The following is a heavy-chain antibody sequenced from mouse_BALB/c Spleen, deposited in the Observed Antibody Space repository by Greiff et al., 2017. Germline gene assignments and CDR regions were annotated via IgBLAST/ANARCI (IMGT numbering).Heavy chain of an antibody. Sequence: VQLQQSGAELVRSGASVKLSCTASGFNINDYYMHWVKQRPEQGLEWIGWIDPENGDTEYAPKFQGKATMTADTSSNTAYLQLSSLTSEDTAVYYCNAYYYGSSYDYAMDYWGQGTSVTVSA. CDR1: GFNINDYY. D-gene: IGHD1-1*01. V-gene: IGHV14-4*02. J-gene: IGHJ4*01. CDR2: IDPENGDT. CDR3: NAYYYGSSYDYAMDY.